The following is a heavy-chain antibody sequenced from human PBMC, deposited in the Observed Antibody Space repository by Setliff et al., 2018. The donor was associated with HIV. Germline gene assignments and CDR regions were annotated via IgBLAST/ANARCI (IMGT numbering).Heavy chain of an antibody. J-gene: IGHJ3*02. D-gene: IGHD1-26*01. CDR1: GGSFSGYY. V-gene: IGHV4-34*01. CDR2: INHSGST. Sequence: PSETLSLTCAVYGGSFSGYYWSWIRQPPGKGLEWIGEINHSGSTNYNPSLKSRVTISVDTSKNQFSLKLSSVTAADTAVYYCARDSGQSFPTAFDIWGQGTMVTVS. CDR3: ARDSGQSFPTAFDI.